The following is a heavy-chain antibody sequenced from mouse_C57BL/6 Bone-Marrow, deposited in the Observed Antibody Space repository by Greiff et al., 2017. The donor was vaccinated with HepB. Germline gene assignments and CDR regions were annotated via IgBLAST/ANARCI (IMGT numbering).Heavy chain of an antibody. V-gene: IGHV5-6*01. J-gene: IGHJ2*01. CDR1: GFTFSSYG. CDR2: ISSGGSYT. CDR3: ARTSGYYYGSSFDY. Sequence: EVKLVESGGDLVKPGGSLKLSCAASGFTFSSYGMSWVRQTPDKRLEWVATISSGGSYTYYPDSVKGRFTIYRDNAKNTLYLQMSSLKSEDTAMYYCARTSGYYYGSSFDYWGQGTTLTVSS. D-gene: IGHD1-1*01.